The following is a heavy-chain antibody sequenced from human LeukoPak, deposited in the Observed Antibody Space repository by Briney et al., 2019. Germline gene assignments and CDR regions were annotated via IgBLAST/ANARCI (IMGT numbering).Heavy chain of an antibody. V-gene: IGHV4-59*01. J-gene: IGHJ5*02. CDR3: ARDGDYYDSSGYSWFDP. Sequence: SETLCLTCTVSGGSISSYYWSWIRQPPGKGLEWIGYIYYSGSTNYNPSLKSRVTISVDTSKNQFSLKPSSVTAADTAVYYCARDGDYYDSSGYSWFDPWGQGTLVTVSS. CDR2: IYYSGST. D-gene: IGHD3-22*01. CDR1: GGSISSYY.